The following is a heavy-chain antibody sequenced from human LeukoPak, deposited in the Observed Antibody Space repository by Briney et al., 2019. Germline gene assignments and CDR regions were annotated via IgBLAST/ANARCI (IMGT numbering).Heavy chain of an antibody. CDR1: IFLHRSYA. D-gene: IGHD1-26*01. CDR2: ISGSGGST. Sequence: PGRCLRLLRGSWIFLHRSYAMSWAPHASRKGREWVSAISGSGGSTYYADSVKGRFTISRDNSKNTLYLQMNSLRAEDTAVYYCAKDEIGSYYGYFDYWGQGTLVTVSS. V-gene: IGHV3-23*01. CDR3: AKDEIGSYYGYFDY. J-gene: IGHJ4*02.